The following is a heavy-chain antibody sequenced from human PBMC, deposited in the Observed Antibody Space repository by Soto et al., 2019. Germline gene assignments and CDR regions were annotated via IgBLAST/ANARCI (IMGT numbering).Heavy chain of an antibody. CDR2: IYYSGST. J-gene: IGHJ5*02. Sequence: SETLSLTCTVSGGSISSSSYYWGWIRQPPGKGLEWIASIYYSGSTYYNPSLKSRVTISVDTSKNQFSLKLSSVTAADTAVYYCARHGITMVRGVIITAGWFDPWGQGTLVTVPQ. V-gene: IGHV4-39*01. CDR3: ARHGITMVRGVIITAGWFDP. D-gene: IGHD3-10*01. CDR1: GGSISSSSYY.